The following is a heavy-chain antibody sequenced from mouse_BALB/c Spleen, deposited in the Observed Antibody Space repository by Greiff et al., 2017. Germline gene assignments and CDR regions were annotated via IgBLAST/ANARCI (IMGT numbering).Heavy chain of an antibody. CDR1: GYSITSDYA. CDR2: ISYSGST. V-gene: IGHV3-2*02. J-gene: IGHJ4*01. CDR3: ARWAYAMDY. Sequence: VQLQQSGPGLVKPSQSLSLTCTVTGYSITSDYAWNWIRQFPGNQLEWMGYISYSGSTSYNPSLKSRISITRDTSKNQFFLQLNSVTTEDTATYYCARWAYAMDYWGQGTSVTVSS.